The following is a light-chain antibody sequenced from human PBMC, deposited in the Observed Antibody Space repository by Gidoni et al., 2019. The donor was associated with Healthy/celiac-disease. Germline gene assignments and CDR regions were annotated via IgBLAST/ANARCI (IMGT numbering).Light chain of an antibody. J-gene: IGLJ3*02. CDR1: NIGSKS. Sequence: SYVLTQPPSVSVAPGKTARITCGGNNIGSKSVHWYQQKPGQAPVLVVYDDSDGPSGIPERFSGSNSGNTATLTISRVEAGDEADYYCQVWDSSSDHRVFGGGTKLTVL. CDR3: QVWDSSSDHRV. V-gene: IGLV3-21*03. CDR2: DDS.